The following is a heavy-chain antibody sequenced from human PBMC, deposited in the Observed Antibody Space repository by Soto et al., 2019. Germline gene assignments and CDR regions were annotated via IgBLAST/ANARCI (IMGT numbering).Heavy chain of an antibody. CDR2: ISTYNGKT. CDR1: GYMFPSYG. D-gene: IGHD1-1*01. CDR3: ARSTTVGTPPSDH. Sequence: QVQLVQSGAEVKKPGASVKLSCKTSGYMFPSYGISWVRQAPGQGLEWMGWISTYNGKTKYAQGLQGRVTMTTDTPTTTVYMEVRSLRSDDTDIYYCARSTTVGTPPSDHWGQGTLVTVSS. J-gene: IGHJ4*02. V-gene: IGHV1-18*04.